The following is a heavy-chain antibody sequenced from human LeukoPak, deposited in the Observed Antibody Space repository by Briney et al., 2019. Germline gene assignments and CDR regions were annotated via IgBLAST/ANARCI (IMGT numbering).Heavy chain of an antibody. CDR3: AKGEDSSWYPSDAFDI. J-gene: IGHJ3*02. CDR1: GFSLSNFA. D-gene: IGHD6-13*01. CDR2: ISGSGGAT. V-gene: IGHV3-23*01. Sequence: GGSLRLSCAGSGFSLSNFAMSWVRQSPGKGLEWVSAISGSGGATYYADSVRGRFAISRDNSNHTLYLQLNRLRAEDTAVYYCAKGEDSSWYPSDAFDIWGQGTMVTVSS.